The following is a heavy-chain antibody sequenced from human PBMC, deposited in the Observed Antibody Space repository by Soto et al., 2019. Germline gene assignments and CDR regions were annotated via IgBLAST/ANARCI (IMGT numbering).Heavy chain of an antibody. D-gene: IGHD6-13*01. CDR2: ISWNSGSI. V-gene: IGHV3-9*01. Sequence: DVQLVESGGGVVQPGRSLRLSCAASGFTFDDYAMHWVRQAPGKGLEWVSGISWNSGSIGYADSVKGRFTISRDNAKNPLHLQMNRLGAEDTALYYCAKVGYGSSWYPFDYWGQGTLVTVSS. CDR1: GFTFDDYA. CDR3: AKVGYGSSWYPFDY. J-gene: IGHJ4*02.